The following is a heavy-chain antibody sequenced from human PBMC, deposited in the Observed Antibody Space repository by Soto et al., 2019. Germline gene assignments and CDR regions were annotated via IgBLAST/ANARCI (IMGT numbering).Heavy chain of an antibody. Sequence: SETLSLTCTVSGASISGLTYFWSWIRQHPGKGLEWIGYICYTGSTYYNPSLKSRVTISVDTSKNQFSLKLSSVTAADTAVYYCARGYCSSTSCYIWDNWFDPWGQGTLVTVSS. CDR3: ARGYCSSTSCYIWDNWFDP. V-gene: IGHV4-61*01. CDR2: ICYTGST. CDR1: GASISGLTYF. D-gene: IGHD2-2*02. J-gene: IGHJ5*02.